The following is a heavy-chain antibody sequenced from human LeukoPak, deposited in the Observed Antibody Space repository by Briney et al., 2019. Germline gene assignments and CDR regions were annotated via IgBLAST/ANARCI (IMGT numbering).Heavy chain of an antibody. Sequence: ASVKVSCMVSGYTLTRLSMHWVRQAPGKGLDWMGGFDHEDGETIYAQKFQGRVTMTEDTSTDTAYMELSSLRSEDTAVYYCATYVLVKRRLDYWGQGTLVTVSS. CDR1: GYTLTRLS. J-gene: IGHJ4*02. D-gene: IGHD2-21*01. CDR3: ATYVLVKRRLDY. V-gene: IGHV1-24*01. CDR2: FDHEDGET.